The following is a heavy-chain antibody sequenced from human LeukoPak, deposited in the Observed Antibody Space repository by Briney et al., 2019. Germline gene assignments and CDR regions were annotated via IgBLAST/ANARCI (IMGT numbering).Heavy chain of an antibody. CDR1: GFTFSSYA. CDR3: AKDPKYCSSTSCYLAPWFDP. CDR2: ISGSGGST. V-gene: IGHV3-23*01. Sequence: QTGGSLRLSCAASGFTFSSYAMSWVRQAPGKGLEWVSAISGSGGSTYYADSVKGRFTISRDNSKNTLYLQMNSLRAEDTAVYYCAKDPKYCSSTSCYLAPWFDPWGQGTLVTVSS. D-gene: IGHD2-2*01. J-gene: IGHJ5*02.